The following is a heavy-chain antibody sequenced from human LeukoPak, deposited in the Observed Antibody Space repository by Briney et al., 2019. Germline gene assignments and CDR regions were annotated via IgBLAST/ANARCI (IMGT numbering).Heavy chain of an antibody. Sequence: GGSLRLSCAASGFTFSSYAMSWVRQAPGKGLEWVSAISGSGGSTYYADSVKGRFTISRDNANNSLFLQMNSLRAEDTAVYYCARTGQYCSDGTCYSGQFDFWGQGTLVTVSS. CDR2: ISGSGGST. D-gene: IGHD2-15*01. CDR1: GFTFSSYA. CDR3: ARTGQYCSDGTCYSGQFDF. J-gene: IGHJ4*02. V-gene: IGHV3-23*01.